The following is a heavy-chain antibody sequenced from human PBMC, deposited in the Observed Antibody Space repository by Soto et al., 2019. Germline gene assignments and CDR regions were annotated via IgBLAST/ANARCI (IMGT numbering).Heavy chain of an antibody. J-gene: IGHJ4*02. Sequence: PSETLSLTCTVSGGSITSYYWSWIRQPPGKGLEFIGYIYYSGSTNYNPSLKSRVTISVDTSKNQFSLKLSSVTAADTAVYFCARRGYSSGWYYFDYWGQGAWSPSPQ. CDR1: GGSITSYY. D-gene: IGHD6-19*01. V-gene: IGHV4-59*01. CDR3: ARRGYSSGWYYFDY. CDR2: IYYSGST.